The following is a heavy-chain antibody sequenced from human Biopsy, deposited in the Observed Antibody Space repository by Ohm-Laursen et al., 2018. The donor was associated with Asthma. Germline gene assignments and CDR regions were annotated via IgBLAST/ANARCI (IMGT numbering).Heavy chain of an antibody. J-gene: IGHJ6*02. D-gene: IGHD3-10*01. Sequence: GTLSLTCPISGGSFTHYFWMWIRQPPGKGLEWLGYIYYTGSDNYNPSLKSRVTISVDTSKNQFSLRLNSVTAADTAVYYCARGPNYHGSGRAPIGMDVWGQGTTVTVSS. CDR1: GGSFTHYF. V-gene: IGHV4-59*01. CDR2: IYYTGSD. CDR3: ARGPNYHGSGRAPIGMDV.